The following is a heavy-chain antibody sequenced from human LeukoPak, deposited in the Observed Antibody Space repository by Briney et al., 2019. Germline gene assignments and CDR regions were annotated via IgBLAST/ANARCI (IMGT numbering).Heavy chain of an antibody. J-gene: IGHJ4*02. D-gene: IGHD5-12*01. CDR2: INWNGGST. Sequence: GGSLRLSCTASGFTFGDYAMSWVRQAPGKGLEWVSGINWNGGSTGYADSVKGRFTISRDNAKNSLYLQMNSLRAEDTAVYYCARSTIVASIVSDYWGQGTLVTVSS. CDR1: GFTFGDYA. CDR3: ARSTIVASIVSDY. V-gene: IGHV3-20*04.